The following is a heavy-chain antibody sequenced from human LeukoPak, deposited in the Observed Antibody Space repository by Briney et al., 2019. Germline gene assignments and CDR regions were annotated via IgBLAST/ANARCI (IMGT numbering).Heavy chain of an antibody. CDR1: GGSISSSDYY. D-gene: IGHD4-23*01. Sequence: SETLSLTCSVSGGSISSSDYYWGWVRQPRGERLVWLGTIHYNRNTYSNPSLQSRVIISVDTSNNHFSLKLTSVTAPDTAVYYCARTVGTHRFDYWGQGILVTVSS. V-gene: IGHV4-39*02. CDR2: IHYNRNT. CDR3: ARTVGTHRFDY. J-gene: IGHJ4*02.